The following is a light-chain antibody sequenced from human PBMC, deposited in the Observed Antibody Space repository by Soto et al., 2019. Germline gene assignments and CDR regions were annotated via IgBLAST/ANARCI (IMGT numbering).Light chain of an antibody. J-gene: IGLJ2*01. CDR2: EVT. CDR1: SSDVGGFNY. V-gene: IGLV2-8*01. CDR3: TSYAGSTPVI. Sequence: QSALTQPPSASGSPGQSVTISCTGTSSDVGGFNYVSWYQQHPGKAPKLLIYEVTQRPSGVPDRFSGSKSGSTASLTVSGLQAEDEADCYCTSYAGSTPVIFGGGTKLTVL.